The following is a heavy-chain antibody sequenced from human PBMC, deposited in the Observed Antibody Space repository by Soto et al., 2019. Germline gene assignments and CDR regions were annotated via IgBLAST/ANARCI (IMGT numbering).Heavy chain of an antibody. V-gene: IGHV1-3*01. CDR1: GYTFTRYA. CDR2: INAGNGHT. J-gene: IGHJ5*02. D-gene: IGHD6-19*01. CDR3: ARVLGGWTAS. Sequence: VQLVQSGAEAKKPGASVKVSCKASGYTFTRYAMQWVRKAPGQRLEWMGWINAGNGHTKYSQKFQGRVTITTDTSASTDYRELSSLRSEDTAVYYCARVLGGWTASWGQGTMVTVSS.